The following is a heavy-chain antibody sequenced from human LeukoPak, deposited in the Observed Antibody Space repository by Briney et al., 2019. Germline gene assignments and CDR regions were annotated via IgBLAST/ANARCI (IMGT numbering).Heavy chain of an antibody. CDR2: IYHSGST. Sequence: SETLSLTCAVYGGSFSSYYWSWIRQPPGKGPEWIGEIYHSGSTNYNPSLKSRVTISVDTSKNQFSLKLSSVTAADTAVYYCARLGSGYWGQGTLVTVSS. CDR1: GGSFSSYY. D-gene: IGHD3-10*01. V-gene: IGHV4-34*01. CDR3: ARLGSGY. J-gene: IGHJ4*02.